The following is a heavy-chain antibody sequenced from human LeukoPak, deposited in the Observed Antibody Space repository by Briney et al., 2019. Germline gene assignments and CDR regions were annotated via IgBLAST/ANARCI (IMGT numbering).Heavy chain of an antibody. CDR1: GFAFSTYW. J-gene: IGHJ4*02. D-gene: IGHD3-3*01. CDR3: ARWSN. Sequence: PGGSLRLSCAASGFAFSTYWVSWVRQAPGKGPEWVANINQDGSEKYYVDSVKGRFTISRDNAQNSLYLQMNSLRAEDTAVYYCARWSNWGQETLVTVSS. CDR2: INQDGSEK. V-gene: IGHV3-7*01.